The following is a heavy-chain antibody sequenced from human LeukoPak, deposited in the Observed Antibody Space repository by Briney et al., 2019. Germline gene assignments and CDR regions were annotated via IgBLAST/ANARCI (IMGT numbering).Heavy chain of an antibody. V-gene: IGHV1-69*04. CDR3: ARDLYSGHEGNAFDI. J-gene: IGHJ3*02. CDR2: IIPILGIA. CDR1: GGTXRSYA. D-gene: IGHD5-12*01. Sequence: SVKVSCKASGGTXRSYAISWVRQAPGQGLEWVGRIIPILGIANYAQKFQGRVTIIADKSTSTAYMELSSLRSEDTAVYYCARDLYSGHEGNAFDIWGQGTVVTVSS.